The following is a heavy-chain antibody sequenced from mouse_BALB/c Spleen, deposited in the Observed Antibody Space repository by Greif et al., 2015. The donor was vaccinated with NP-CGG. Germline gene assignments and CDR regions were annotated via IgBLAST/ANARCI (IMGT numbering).Heavy chain of an antibody. V-gene: IGHV1-7*01. CDR2: INPSTGYT. CDR3: ARAYYRYDDGFDY. CDR1: GYTFTSYW. J-gene: IGHJ2*01. D-gene: IGHD2-14*01. Sequence: VKLMESGAELAKPGASVKMSCKASGYTFTSYWMHWVKQRPGQGLEWIGYINPSTGYTEYNQKFKDKATLTADKSSSTAYMQLSSLTSEDSAVYYCARAYYRYDDGFDYWGQGTTLTVSS.